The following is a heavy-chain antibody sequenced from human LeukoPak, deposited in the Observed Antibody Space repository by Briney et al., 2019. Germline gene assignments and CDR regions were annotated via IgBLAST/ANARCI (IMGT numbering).Heavy chain of an antibody. Sequence: SETLSLTCAVYGGSFSGYYWSWIRQPPGKGLEWIGEINHSGSTNYNPSLKSRVTISVDTSKNQFSLKLSSVTAADTAVYYCARPAWRRIVVVKDYYYMDVWGKGTTVTVSS. CDR2: INHSGST. CDR1: GGSFSGYY. J-gene: IGHJ6*03. D-gene: IGHD3-22*01. V-gene: IGHV4-34*01. CDR3: ARPAWRRIVVVKDYYYMDV.